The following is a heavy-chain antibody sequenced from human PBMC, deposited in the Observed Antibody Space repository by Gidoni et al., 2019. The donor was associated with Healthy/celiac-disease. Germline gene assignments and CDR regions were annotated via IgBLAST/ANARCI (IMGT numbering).Heavy chain of an antibody. V-gene: IGHV4-34*01. CDR1: GWPFSGYY. D-gene: IGHD6-19*01. CDR3: ARAYSSGWPRIDY. CDR2: INHSGST. Sequence: HVQLQRCRAGLLTPSEPLSLTCAVYGWPFSGYYWSWIRQPPGKGLEWIGEINHSGSTNYNPSLKSRVTISVDTAKNQFSLKLSSVTAADTAVYYCARAYSSGWPRIDYWGQGTLVTVSS. J-gene: IGHJ4*02.